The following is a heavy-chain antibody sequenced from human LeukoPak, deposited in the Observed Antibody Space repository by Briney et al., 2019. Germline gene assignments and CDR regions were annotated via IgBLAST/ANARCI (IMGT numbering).Heavy chain of an antibody. J-gene: IGHJ4*02. D-gene: IGHD2-21*01. CDR2: IYPGGDT. CDR3: ARPIQGSLDY. Sequence: GGSLRLSCAASGFTVGTNYMTWVRQAPGKGPEWVSFIYPGGDTYYADSVKGRFTISRDNSKNTLYLEVNSLRAEDTAMYYCARPIQGSLDYWGQGTLVTVSS. CDR1: GFTVGTNY. V-gene: IGHV3-53*01.